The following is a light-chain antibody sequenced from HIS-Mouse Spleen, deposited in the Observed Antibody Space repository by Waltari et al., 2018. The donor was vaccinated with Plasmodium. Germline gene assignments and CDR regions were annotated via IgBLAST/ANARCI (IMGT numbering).Light chain of an antibody. CDR2: QDS. J-gene: IGLJ2*01. CDR1: KLGDKS. Sequence: SHELPQPPSASVSPGQTTSITCSRGKLGDKSACWYKQKPGQSPVLVIYQDSKRPPGIPERFSGSNSGNTATLTISGTQAMDEADYYCQAWDSSTVVFGGGTKLTVL. CDR3: QAWDSSTVV. V-gene: IGLV3-1*01.